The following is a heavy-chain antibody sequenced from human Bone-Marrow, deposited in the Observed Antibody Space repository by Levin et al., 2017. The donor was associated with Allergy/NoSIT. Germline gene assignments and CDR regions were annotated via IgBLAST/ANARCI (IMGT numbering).Heavy chain of an antibody. Sequence: GGSLRLSCAASGFTFSSYSMNWVRQAPGKGLEWVSSISSGSSYIYYADSVKGRFTISRDNAKNSLYLQMNSLSAEDTAVYFCARSKIGYSGTYYFDYWGQGTLVTVSS. CDR2: ISSGSSYI. J-gene: IGHJ4*02. V-gene: IGHV3-21*01. CDR1: GFTFSSYS. CDR3: ARSKIGYSGTYYFDY. D-gene: IGHD1-26*01.